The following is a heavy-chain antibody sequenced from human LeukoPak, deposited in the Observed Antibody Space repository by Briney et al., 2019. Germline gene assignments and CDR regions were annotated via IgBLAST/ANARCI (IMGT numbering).Heavy chain of an antibody. J-gene: IGHJ3*02. D-gene: IGHD5-12*01. V-gene: IGHV3-21*01. CDR3: AREATAIDAFDI. Sequence: PGGSLRLSCAASGFTFSSYSMNWVRQAPGKGLEWVSSISSGSSYIYYADSVKGRFTISRDNAKNSLYLQMNSLRAEDTAVYYCAREATAIDAFDIWGQGTMVTVSS. CDR1: GFTFSSYS. CDR2: ISSGSSYI.